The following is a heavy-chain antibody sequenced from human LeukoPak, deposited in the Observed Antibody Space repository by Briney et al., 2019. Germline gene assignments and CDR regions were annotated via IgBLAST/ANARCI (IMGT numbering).Heavy chain of an antibody. J-gene: IGHJ4*02. Sequence: PSETLSLTCTVSGGSISSYYWSWIRQPPGKGLEWIGYIYYSGSTNYNPSLKSRVTISVDTSKNQFSLKLSSVTAADTAVYYCARAIAARRRGYYFDYWGQGTLVTVSS. CDR3: ARAIAARRRGYYFDY. D-gene: IGHD6-6*01. V-gene: IGHV4-59*12. CDR1: GGSISSYY. CDR2: IYYSGST.